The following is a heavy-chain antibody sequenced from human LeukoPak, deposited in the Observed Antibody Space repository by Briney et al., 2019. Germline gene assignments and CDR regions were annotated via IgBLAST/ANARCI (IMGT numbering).Heavy chain of an antibody. J-gene: IGHJ1*01. D-gene: IGHD2-15*01. Sequence: SETLSLTCTVSGGSISSYYWSWIRQPPGKGLEWIGYIYYSGSTNYNPSLKSRVTISVDTSKNQFSLKLSSVTAADTAVYYCARSADIVVVVAASEYFQHWGQGTLVTVSS. V-gene: IGHV4-59*08. CDR2: IYYSGST. CDR3: ARSADIVVVVAASEYFQH. CDR1: GGSISSYY.